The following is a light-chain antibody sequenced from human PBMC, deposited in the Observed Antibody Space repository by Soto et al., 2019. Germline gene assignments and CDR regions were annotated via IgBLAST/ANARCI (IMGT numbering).Light chain of an antibody. V-gene: IGKV3-20*01. CDR3: QQYGSSRT. CDR2: GAS. CDR1: ETVNSNY. J-gene: IGKJ1*01. Sequence: DIVLTQSPGTLSLSPGERATLSCRASETVNSNYLAWYQQKRGQAPRLLIYGASRRATGIPDRFSGSGSGTDFTLTITRLEPVDFAVYYCQQYGSSRTFGQGTKVEIK.